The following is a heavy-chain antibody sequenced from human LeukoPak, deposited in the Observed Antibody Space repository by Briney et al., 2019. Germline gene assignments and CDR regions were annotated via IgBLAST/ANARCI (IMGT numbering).Heavy chain of an antibody. CDR3: TKETAYCSSTSCRARYYYYYMDV. CDR1: GFTFSSYA. J-gene: IGHJ6*03. V-gene: IGHV3-23*01. D-gene: IGHD2-2*01. CDR2: IGSTSGGRT. Sequence: GGSLRLSCAASGFTFSSYAMSWVRQAPGKGLEWVSVIGSTSGGRTSYAVSIKGRFTITRDNSKNTLYMKMNSLRAEDTAVYYCTKETAYCSSTSCRARYYYYYMDVWGKGTPVTVSS.